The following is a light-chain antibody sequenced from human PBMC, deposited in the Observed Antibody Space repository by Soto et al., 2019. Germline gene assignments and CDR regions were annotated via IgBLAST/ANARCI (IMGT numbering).Light chain of an antibody. Sequence: DVVMTQSPVSRAVTLGQPASIFSRTSQSLVDNDGNTYLNWFQQRPGQSPRRLIYKVSNRDSGVPDRFSCSGSGTDFTLNISSVQSEYVGLYYCMQSTHWPPTFGQGTMVDI. CDR1: QSLVDNDGNTY. CDR3: MQSTHWPPT. J-gene: IGKJ1*01. CDR2: KVS. V-gene: IGKV2-30*01.